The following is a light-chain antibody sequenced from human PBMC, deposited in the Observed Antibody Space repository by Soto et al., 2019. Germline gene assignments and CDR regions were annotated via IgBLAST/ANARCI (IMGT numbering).Light chain of an antibody. J-gene: IGKJ4*01. V-gene: IGKV1-5*03. CDR3: QQYNSYPLT. CDR1: QSISSW. Sequence: DIQMTQSPSTLSASVGDRVTITCRASQSISSWLAWYQQKPGKAPKLLIYKASSLESGVPSRFSGSGPGTEFTHTISSLQPDDFATYYCQQYNSYPLTFGGGTKVEIK. CDR2: KAS.